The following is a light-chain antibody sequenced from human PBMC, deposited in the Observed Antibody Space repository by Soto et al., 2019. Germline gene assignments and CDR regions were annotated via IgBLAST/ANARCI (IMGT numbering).Light chain of an antibody. CDR2: DAS. CDR3: QQRSDWPMYT. J-gene: IGKJ2*01. Sequence: ELVLTQSPATLSWSPGERATLSCRASQSVSSYLAWYQQKPGQAPRLLIYDASNRATGIPARFSGSGSGTDFTLTISSLEPEDFAVYYCQQRSDWPMYTFGQGTKLEIK. CDR1: QSVSSY. V-gene: IGKV3-11*01.